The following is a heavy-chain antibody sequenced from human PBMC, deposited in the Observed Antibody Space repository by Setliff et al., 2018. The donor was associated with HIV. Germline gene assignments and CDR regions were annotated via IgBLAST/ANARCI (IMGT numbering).Heavy chain of an antibody. CDR2: IYPGDSDI. D-gene: IGHD1-1*01. CDR1: GYKFTSYW. J-gene: IGHJ4*02. Sequence: GESLKISCEGSGYKFTSYWIAWVRQMPGKGLECMGIIYPGDSDIRYSPSFQGQVTISADKSISTAYLQWSSLKASGTAIYYCARRASVTNSDDYWGQGTLVTVSS. CDR3: ARRASVTNSDDY. V-gene: IGHV5-51*03.